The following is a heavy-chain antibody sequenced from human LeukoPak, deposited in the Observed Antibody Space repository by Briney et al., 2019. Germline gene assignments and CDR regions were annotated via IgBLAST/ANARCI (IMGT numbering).Heavy chain of an antibody. CDR1: GFTFSSYS. V-gene: IGHV3-21*01. J-gene: IGHJ4*02. Sequence: TGGSLRLSCAASGFTFSSYSMNWVRQAPGKGLEWVSYISSSSSYIYYADSVKGRFTISRDNAKNSLYLQMNRLRAEDTAVYYCAIGGGLAAADDYWGQGTLVTVSS. D-gene: IGHD6-13*01. CDR3: AIGGGLAAADDY. CDR2: ISSSSSYI.